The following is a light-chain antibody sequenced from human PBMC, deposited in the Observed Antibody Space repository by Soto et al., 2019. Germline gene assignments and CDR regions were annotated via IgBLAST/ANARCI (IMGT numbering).Light chain of an antibody. V-gene: IGKV3-20*01. J-gene: IGKJ2*01. CDR1: QRVSSDS. Sequence: ETVLTQSPGTLSLSPGERATLSCRASQRVSSDSLAWYQERPGQAPRLLIYAASSRATGIPDRFSGSGSGTDFTRTISRLEPEDFAVYYCQHYGSSPYTFGQGTKLEIK. CDR2: AAS. CDR3: QHYGSSPYT.